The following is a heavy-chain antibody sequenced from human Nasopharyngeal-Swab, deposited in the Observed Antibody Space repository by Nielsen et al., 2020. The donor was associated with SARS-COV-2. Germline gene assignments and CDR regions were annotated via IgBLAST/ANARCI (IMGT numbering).Heavy chain of an antibody. CDR3: ARPKQKYYDILTGYPPGAFDI. D-gene: IGHD3-9*01. V-gene: IGHV4-39*01. Sequence: WIRQPPGKGLEWIGSIYYSGSTDYNPSLKSRVTISVDTSKNQFSLKLSSVTAADTAVYYCARPKQKYYDILTGYPPGAFDIWGQGTMVTVSS. J-gene: IGHJ3*02. CDR2: IYYSGST.